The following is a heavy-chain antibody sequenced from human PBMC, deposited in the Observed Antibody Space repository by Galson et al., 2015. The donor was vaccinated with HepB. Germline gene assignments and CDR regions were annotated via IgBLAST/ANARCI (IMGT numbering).Heavy chain of an antibody. J-gene: IGHJ5*02. CDR3: ARDPTAGWFDP. V-gene: IGHV3-21*01. CDR1: GFTFSSYS. D-gene: IGHD4-17*01. CDR2: ISSSSSYI. Sequence: SLRLSCAASGFTFSSYSMNWVRQAPGKGLEWVSSISSSSSYIYYADSVKGRFTISRDNAKNSLYLQMNSLRAEDTAVYYCARDPTAGWFDPWGQGTLVTVSS.